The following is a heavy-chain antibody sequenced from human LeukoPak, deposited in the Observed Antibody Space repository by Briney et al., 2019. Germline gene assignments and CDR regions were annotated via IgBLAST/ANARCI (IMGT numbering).Heavy chain of an antibody. D-gene: IGHD1-14*01. CDR3: ARKPGGYYYYYMDV. J-gene: IGHJ6*03. V-gene: IGHV4-30-4*08. CDR1: GVSISSGDYY. CDR2: INHSGST. Sequence: SQTLSLTCTVSGVSISSGDYYWSWIRQPPGKRLEWIGEINHSGSTNYNPSLKSRATITVTTSNNQVPLRLSSVTAADTAVYYCARKPGGYYYYYMDVWGKGTTVTVSS.